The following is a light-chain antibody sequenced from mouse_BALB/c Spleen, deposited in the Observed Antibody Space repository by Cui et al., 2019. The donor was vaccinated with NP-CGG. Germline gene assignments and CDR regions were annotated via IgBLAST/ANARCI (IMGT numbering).Light chain of an antibody. Sequence: QAVVTQVSALTTSPVETVTLTCLSSTGAVTTSNYANWVQEKPDHLFTGLIGGTNNRAPGVPARFSGSLIGDKAALTITGAQTEDEAIYFCALWYSNHWVFGGGTKLTVL. CDR2: GTN. CDR3: ALWYSNHWV. CDR1: TGAVTTSNY. V-gene: IGLV1*01. J-gene: IGLJ1*01.